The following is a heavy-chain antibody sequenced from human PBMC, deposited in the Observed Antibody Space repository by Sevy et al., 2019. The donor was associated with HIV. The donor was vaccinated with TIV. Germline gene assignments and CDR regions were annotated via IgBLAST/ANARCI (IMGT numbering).Heavy chain of an antibody. J-gene: IGHJ2*01. CDR1: AVSITDYY. CDR2: LHYTGST. Sequence: SETLSLTCTVSAVSITDYYWSWIRRPPGKGLEWIATLHYTGSTNYKPSLQSRVTISVDTSKNQFSLKLNSVTAADTAVYYCARDWGTPAAHYWYFDLWGRGTLVTVSS. V-gene: IGHV4-59*01. CDR3: ARDWGTPAAHYWYFDL. D-gene: IGHD2-2*01.